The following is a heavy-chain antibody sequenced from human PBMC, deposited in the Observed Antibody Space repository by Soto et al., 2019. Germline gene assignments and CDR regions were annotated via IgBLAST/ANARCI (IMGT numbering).Heavy chain of an antibody. V-gene: IGHV3-23*01. Sequence: GGSLRLSCAASGFSCSGYAMSWVRQSPGKELEWVSAISGSGGSTYYADSVKGRFTISRDNSKNTLYLQMNSLRAEDTAVYYCAKGPLGYSGYGGPDYWGQRTLVTVSS. D-gene: IGHD5-12*01. CDR1: GFSCSGYA. J-gene: IGHJ4*02. CDR3: AKGPLGYSGYGGPDY. CDR2: ISGSGGST.